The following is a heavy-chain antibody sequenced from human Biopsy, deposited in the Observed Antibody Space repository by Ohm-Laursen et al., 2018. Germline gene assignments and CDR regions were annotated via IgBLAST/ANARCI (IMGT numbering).Heavy chain of an antibody. CDR3: AADINVWNVNY. V-gene: IGHV1-24*01. J-gene: IGHJ4*02. CDR1: GYTLTALS. Sequence: GASVKVSCKVSGYTLTALSMHWVRQAPGRGLEWMGGFASENGKTIYAQKFQGRITMTEDTSTDTAYMELSSLRSEDTAVYYCAADINVWNVNYWGQGTQVTVSS. CDR2: FASENGKT. D-gene: IGHD1-1*01.